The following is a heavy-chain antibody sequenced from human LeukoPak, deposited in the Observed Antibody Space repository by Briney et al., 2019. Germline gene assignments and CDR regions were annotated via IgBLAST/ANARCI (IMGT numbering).Heavy chain of an antibody. Sequence: ASVKVSCKASGGTFSSYAISWVRQAPGQGLEWMGGIIPIFGTANYAQKFQGRVTITTDESTSTAYMELSSLRYEDTAVYYCATNYGGNSYYFYYMDVWGKGTTVTVSS. D-gene: IGHD4-23*01. CDR2: IIPIFGTA. CDR1: GGTFSSYA. V-gene: IGHV1-69*05. CDR3: ATNYGGNSYYFYYMDV. J-gene: IGHJ6*03.